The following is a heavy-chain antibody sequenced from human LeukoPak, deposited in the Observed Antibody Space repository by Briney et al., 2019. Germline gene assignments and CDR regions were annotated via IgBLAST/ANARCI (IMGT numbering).Heavy chain of an antibody. J-gene: IGHJ4*02. D-gene: IGHD3-22*01. CDR2: IKQDGSEK. V-gene: IGHV3-7*01. Sequence: PGGSLRLSCAASGFTFSSYWMSWVRQAPGKGLEWVANIKQDGSEKYYVDSVKGRFTISRDNAKNSLYLQMNSLRAEDTAVYYCARDRYYYDSSGYYSIFDYWGQGTLVTVSS. CDR3: ARDRYYYDSSGYYSIFDY. CDR1: GFTFSSYW.